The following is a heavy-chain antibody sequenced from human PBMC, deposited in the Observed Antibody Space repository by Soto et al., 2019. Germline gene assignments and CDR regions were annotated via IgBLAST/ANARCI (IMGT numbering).Heavy chain of an antibody. V-gene: IGHV1-2*02. D-gene: IGHD1-26*01. CDR1: GYTFNDYH. CDR2: IKPDTVGT. Sequence: APVNVSCQASGYTFNDYHIHWVRQAPGQGLEWMGCIKPDTVGTNYAQKFQGRVTTTRDTSFSTAYMELSRLRSDDTAVYHCARILSAEVGALEYWGQGTLVTVSS. J-gene: IGHJ4*02. CDR3: ARILSAEVGALEY.